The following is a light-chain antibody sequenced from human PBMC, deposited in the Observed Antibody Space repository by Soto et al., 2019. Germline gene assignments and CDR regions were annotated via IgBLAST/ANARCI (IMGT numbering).Light chain of an antibody. J-gene: IGKJ1*01. CDR2: EAS. Sequence: DIQMTQSPSTLSASVGDRVTITCRPSQSVSTWLAWYQQKPGEAPNLLIYEASRLHSGVPSRFSGSASGREFTLTITNLQPDDVATYYCQQYNDHQWTFGQGTKVDNK. V-gene: IGKV1-5*01. CDR3: QQYNDHQWT. CDR1: QSVSTW.